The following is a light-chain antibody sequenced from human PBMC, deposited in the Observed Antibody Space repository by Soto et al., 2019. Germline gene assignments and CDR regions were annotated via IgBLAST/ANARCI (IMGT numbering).Light chain of an antibody. Sequence: IQMTQSPSSLSASVGDRVTITCRASQGIRNDLGWYQQKTGKAHKLLIYAESSLQTGAQSRFSGSGSGTDFTLTIRSMKTEELATYDCKKSYSTHPTVGQGKKGEIK. CDR1: QGIRND. J-gene: IGKJ1*01. V-gene: IGKV1-39*01. CDR2: AES. CDR3: KKSYSTHPT.